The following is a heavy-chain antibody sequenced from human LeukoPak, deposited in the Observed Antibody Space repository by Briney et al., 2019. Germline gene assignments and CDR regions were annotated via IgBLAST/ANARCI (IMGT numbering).Heavy chain of an antibody. Sequence: PGGSLRLSCAASGFTFSSYAMHWVRQAPGKGLEWVAVISYDGSNKYYADSVKGRFTISRDNSKNTLYLQMNSLRAEDTAVYYCARVAYPLEGSYYYGMDVWGQGTTVTVSS. J-gene: IGHJ6*02. CDR1: GFTFSSYA. D-gene: IGHD3-3*01. V-gene: IGHV3-30-3*01. CDR2: ISYDGSNK. CDR3: ARVAYPLEGSYYYGMDV.